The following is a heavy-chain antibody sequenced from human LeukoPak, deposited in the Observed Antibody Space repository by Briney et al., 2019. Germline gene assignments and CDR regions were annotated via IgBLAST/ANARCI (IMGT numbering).Heavy chain of an antibody. CDR3: ARAPTVTTDYYYYGMDV. J-gene: IGHJ6*02. V-gene: IGHV1-69*04. D-gene: IGHD4-17*01. CDR1: GGTFSSYA. CDR2: IIPILGIA. Sequence: ASVKVSCKASGGTFSSYAISWVRQAPGQGLEWMGRIIPILGIANYAQKLQGRVTITADKSTSTAHMELSSLRSEDTAVYYCARAPTVTTDYYYYGMDVWGQGTTVTVSS.